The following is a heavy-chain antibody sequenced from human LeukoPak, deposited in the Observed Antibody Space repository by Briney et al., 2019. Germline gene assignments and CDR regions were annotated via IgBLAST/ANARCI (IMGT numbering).Heavy chain of an antibody. D-gene: IGHD1-7*01. CDR3: MKVQSTGTGRGWFDS. V-gene: IGHV3-23*01. J-gene: IGHJ5*01. CDR2: VDSDGGT. CDR1: GFTFTTYA. Sequence: GGSLRLSCVASGFTFTTYAINWVRQAPGKGLEWVSIVDSDGGTYLADSVKGRFTISRDNSKNTVYLQMNSLRAEDTAMYYCMKVQSTGTGRGWFDSWGQGTLVTVSS.